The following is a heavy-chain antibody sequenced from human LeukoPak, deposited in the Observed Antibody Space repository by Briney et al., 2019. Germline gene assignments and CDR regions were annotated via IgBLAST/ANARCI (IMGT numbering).Heavy chain of an antibody. Sequence: GGSLRLSCAASGFTFSDYYTSWIRQAPGKGLEWVSYISSSSTYTNYADSVKGRFTISRDNAKNSLYLQMNSLRAEDTAVYYCARDYYDSRGYYYHFDYWGQGTLVTVSS. CDR3: ARDYYDSRGYYYHFDY. J-gene: IGHJ4*02. D-gene: IGHD3-22*01. CDR1: GFTFSDYY. CDR2: ISSSSTYT. V-gene: IGHV3-11*06.